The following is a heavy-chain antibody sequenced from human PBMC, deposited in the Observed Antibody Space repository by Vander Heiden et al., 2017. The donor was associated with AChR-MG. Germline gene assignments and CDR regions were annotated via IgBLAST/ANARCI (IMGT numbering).Heavy chain of an antibody. J-gene: IGHJ4*02. D-gene: IGHD3-22*01. CDR2: INPNSGGT. V-gene: IGHV1-2*02. CDR1: GYTFTGYY. CDR3: ARAPPTRGATDSGYYLFRY. Sequence: QVQLVQSGAEVKKPGASVKVSCKASGYTFTGYYMHWGRQAPGQGLEWMGWINPNSGGTNYAQKFQGRVTMTRDTSISTAYMELSRLRSDDTAVYYCARAPPTRGATDSGYYLFRYWGQGTLVTVSS.